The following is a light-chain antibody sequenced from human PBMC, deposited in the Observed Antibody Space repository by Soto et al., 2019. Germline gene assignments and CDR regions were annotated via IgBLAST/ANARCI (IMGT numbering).Light chain of an antibody. Sequence: EIVLTQSPATLSLSPGERATLSCRASQSVSSSHLAWYQQKPGQAPRLLIYGTSSRATGIPDRFSGSGSGTDFTLSISRLEPEDFAVYYCQQYGLSLLTFGGGTRLEI. V-gene: IGKV3-20*01. J-gene: IGKJ5*01. CDR1: QSVSSSH. CDR3: QQYGLSLLT. CDR2: GTS.